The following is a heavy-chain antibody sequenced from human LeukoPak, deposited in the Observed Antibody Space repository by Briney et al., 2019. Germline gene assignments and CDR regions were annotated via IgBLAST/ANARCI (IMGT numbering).Heavy chain of an antibody. CDR2: IYYSGST. Sequence: SETLSLTCTVSGGSISSYYWSWIRQPPGKGLDSIGYIYYSGSTNYNPSLKSRVTISVDTSKNQFSLKLSSVTAADTAVYYCARQDIYFDYWGQGTLVTVSS. CDR1: GGSISSYY. J-gene: IGHJ4*02. D-gene: IGHD2-15*01. CDR3: ARQDIYFDY. V-gene: IGHV4-59*08.